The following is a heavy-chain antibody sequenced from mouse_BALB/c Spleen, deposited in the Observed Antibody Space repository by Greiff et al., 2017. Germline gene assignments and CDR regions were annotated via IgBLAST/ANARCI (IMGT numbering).Heavy chain of an antibody. CDR2: IRNKANGYTT. D-gene: IGHD2-4*01. Sequence: EVKLMESGGGLVQPGGSLRLSCATSGFTFTDYYMSWVRQPPGKALEWLGFIRNKANGYTTEYSASVKGRFTISRDNSQSILYLQMNTLRAEDSATYYCARGIYYDYDGGFAYWGQGTLVTVSA. CDR3: ARGIYYDYDGGFAY. V-gene: IGHV7-3*02. CDR1: GFTFTDYY. J-gene: IGHJ3*01.